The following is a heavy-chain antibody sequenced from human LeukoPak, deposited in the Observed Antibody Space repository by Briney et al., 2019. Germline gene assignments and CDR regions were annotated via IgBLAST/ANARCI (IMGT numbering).Heavy chain of an antibody. Sequence: SVKVSCKASGGTFSTYAINWVRQAPGQGLEWMGRIIPIFETTTYAQKFHARVTITTDESSSTAYMELSSLRSEDTAMYYCARDPRYCIGDSCYPNAFDVWGQGTVVTISS. V-gene: IGHV1-69*05. CDR3: ARDPRYCIGDSCYPNAFDV. D-gene: IGHD2-15*01. J-gene: IGHJ3*01. CDR1: GGTFSTYA. CDR2: IIPIFETT.